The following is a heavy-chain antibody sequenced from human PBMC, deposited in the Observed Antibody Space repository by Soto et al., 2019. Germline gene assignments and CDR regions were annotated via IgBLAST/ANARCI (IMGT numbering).Heavy chain of an antibody. J-gene: IGHJ4*02. V-gene: IGHV3-30*18. CDR1: GFTFSSYG. CDR3: AKGISIVVVPATPDY. CDR2: ISYDGSNK. Sequence: QVQLVESGGGVVQPGRSLRLSCAASGFTFSSYGMHWVRQAPGKGLEWVAVISYDGSNKYYADSVKGRFTISRDNSKNTRDLQMDSLRAEDTAVYYCAKGISIVVVPATPDYWGQGTLVTV. D-gene: IGHD2-2*01.